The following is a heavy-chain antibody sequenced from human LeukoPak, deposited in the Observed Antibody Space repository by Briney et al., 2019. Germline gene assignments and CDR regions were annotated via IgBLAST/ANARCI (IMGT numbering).Heavy chain of an antibody. CDR3: AKAGLYYDFWSGPVL. Sequence: PGRSLRLSCAASGFTFSSYAMHWVRQAPGKGLEWVAVISYDGSNKYYADSVKGRFTISRDNAKNSLYLQMNSLRAEDTALYYCAKAGLYYDFWSGPVLWGQGTLVTVSS. CDR2: ISYDGSNK. D-gene: IGHD3-3*01. V-gene: IGHV3-30*04. J-gene: IGHJ4*02. CDR1: GFTFSSYA.